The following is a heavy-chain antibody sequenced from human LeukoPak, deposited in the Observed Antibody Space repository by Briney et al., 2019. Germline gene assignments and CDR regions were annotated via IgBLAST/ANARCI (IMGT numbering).Heavy chain of an antibody. D-gene: IGHD6-13*01. J-gene: IGHJ6*02. Sequence: GGSLRLSGAASGFFFSNYGMHWVRQAPGKGLDWVAVVSDDGSHKQYADSVKGRFTVSRDNSEKTLYLQMNSLRPEDTAVYYCAKYSSSSNYYYGMDVWGQGTTVTVSS. V-gene: IGHV3-30*18. CDR1: GFFFSNYG. CDR2: VSDDGSHK. CDR3: AKYSSSSNYYYGMDV.